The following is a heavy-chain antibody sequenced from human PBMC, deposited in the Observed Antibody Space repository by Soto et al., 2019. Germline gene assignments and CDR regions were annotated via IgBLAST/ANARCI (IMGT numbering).Heavy chain of an antibody. CDR1: GGSFSGYY. CDR2: INHSGST. D-gene: IGHD6-6*01. V-gene: IGHV4-34*01. CDR3: ARGDGSSSSLPLFDY. J-gene: IGHJ4*02. Sequence: PSETLSLTCAVYGGSFSGYYWSWIRQPPGKGLEWIGEINHSGSTNYNPSLKSRVTISVDTSKNQFSLKLSSVTAADTAVYYCARGDGSSSSLPLFDYWGQGTLVTVSS.